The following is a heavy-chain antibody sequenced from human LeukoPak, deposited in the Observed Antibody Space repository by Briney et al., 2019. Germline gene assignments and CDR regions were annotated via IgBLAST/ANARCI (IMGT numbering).Heavy chain of an antibody. CDR1: GGSISSYY. CDR2: INHSGST. V-gene: IGHV4-59*01. Sequence: SETLSLTCTVSGGSISSYYWSWIRQPPGKGLEWIGEINHSGSTNYNPSLKSRVTISVDTSKNQFSLKLSSVTAADTAAYYCARDLGLGYSYGTFDYWGQGTLVTVSS. CDR3: ARDLGLGYSYGTFDY. J-gene: IGHJ4*02. D-gene: IGHD5-18*01.